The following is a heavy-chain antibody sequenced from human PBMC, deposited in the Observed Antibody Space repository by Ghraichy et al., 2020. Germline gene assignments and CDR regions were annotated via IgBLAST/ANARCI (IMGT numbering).Heavy chain of an antibody. J-gene: IGHJ6*03. CDR1: GFTFSSYG. D-gene: IGHD3-3*01. CDR3: AKDKKSGVVIIYYYYYMDV. CDR2: ISYDGSNK. V-gene: IGHV3-30*18. Sequence: GGSLRLSCAASGFTFSSYGMHWVRQAPGKGLEWVAVISYDGSNKYYADSVKGRFTISRDNSKNTLYLQMNSLRAEDTAVYYCAKDKKSGVVIIYYYYYMDVWGKGTTVTVSS.